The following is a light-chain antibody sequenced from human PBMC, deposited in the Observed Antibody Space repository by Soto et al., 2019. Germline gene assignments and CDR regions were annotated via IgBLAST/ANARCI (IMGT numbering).Light chain of an antibody. V-gene: IGKV3-15*01. CDR2: GAS. J-gene: IGKJ4*01. CDR3: QQYNSWPT. CDR1: HSISTN. Sequence: EIIMTQSPATLSVSPGEGATLSCRTSHSISTNLAWYQHKRGQSPRLLVYGASTRATGVPARFSGSASGAEFTLSISSLQSEDFAVYYCQQYNSWPTFGGGTKVEI.